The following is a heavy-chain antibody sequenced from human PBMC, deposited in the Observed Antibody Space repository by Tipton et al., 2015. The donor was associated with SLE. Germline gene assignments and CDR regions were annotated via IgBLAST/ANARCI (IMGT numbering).Heavy chain of an antibody. Sequence: TLSLTCTVSGGSISSSSYYWGWIRQPPGKGLEWIGSISYSGSTYYNPSLKSRVTISVDTSKNQFSLKLSSVTAADTAVYYCARQVGSGWAFDYWGQGTLVTVSS. V-gene: IGHV4-39*01. CDR3: ARQVGSGWAFDY. D-gene: IGHD6-19*01. J-gene: IGHJ4*02. CDR2: ISYSGST. CDR1: GGSISSSSYY.